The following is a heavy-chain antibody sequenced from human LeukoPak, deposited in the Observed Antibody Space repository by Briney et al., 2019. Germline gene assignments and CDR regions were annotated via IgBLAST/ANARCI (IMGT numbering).Heavy chain of an antibody. CDR1: GFTFSTFA. V-gene: IGHV3-23*01. J-gene: IGHJ3*02. CDR2: ISGSGDTT. D-gene: IGHD7-27*01. Sequence: GGSLRLSCTASGFTFSTFAMGWVRQAPGKGLQWVSGISGSGDTTYYADSVKGRFAISRNNPENTLYLQMNRLRDEDTCVYHCAKDFLGTVPDVFDIWGQGTIVTVSS. CDR3: AKDFLGTVPDVFDI.